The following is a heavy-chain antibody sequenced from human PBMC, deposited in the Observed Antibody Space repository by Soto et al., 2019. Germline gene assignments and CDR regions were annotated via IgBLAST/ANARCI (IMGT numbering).Heavy chain of an antibody. D-gene: IGHD3-9*01. CDR2: IIPVFGTA. CDR1: GGSLSNYG. CDR3: ARGDATKIVVTTYYAMDV. J-gene: IGHJ6*02. V-gene: IGHV1-69*12. Sequence: QVQLVQSGAEVKKPGSSVKVSCKASGGSLSNYGISWVRQAPGQGLEWMGVIIPVFGTANYAQKVQGRVTITADEFTSLVYMGVTSLRSEDTAVYYCARGDATKIVVTTYYAMDVWGQGTTVTVSS.